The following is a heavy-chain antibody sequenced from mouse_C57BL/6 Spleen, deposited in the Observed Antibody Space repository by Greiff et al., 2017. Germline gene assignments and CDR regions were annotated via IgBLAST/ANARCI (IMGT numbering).Heavy chain of an antibody. CDR2: INPSNGGT. D-gene: IGHD2-3*01. Sequence: VKLQQPGTELVKPGASVKLSCKASGYTFTSYWMHWVKQRPGQGLEWIGNINPSNGGTNYNEKFKSKATLTVDKSSSTAYMQLSSLTSEDSAVYYCARRIYDGYYLFDYWGQGTTLTVSS. J-gene: IGHJ2*01. CDR1: GYTFTSYW. CDR3: ARRIYDGYYLFDY. V-gene: IGHV1-53*01.